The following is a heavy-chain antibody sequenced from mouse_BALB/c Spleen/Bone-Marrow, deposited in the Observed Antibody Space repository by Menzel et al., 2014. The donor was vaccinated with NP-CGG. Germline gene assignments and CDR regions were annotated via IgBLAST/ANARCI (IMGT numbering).Heavy chain of an antibody. Sequence: AELVKPGASVKLSCKASGYTFTSYWMHWVKQRPGQGLEWIGEINPSNGRTNYNEKFKSKATLTVDKSSSTAYMQLSSLTSEDSAVYYCARCYYGNYFDYWGQGTTLTVSS. CDR2: INPSNGRT. D-gene: IGHD2-1*01. CDR1: GYTFTSYW. J-gene: IGHJ2*01. CDR3: ARCYYGNYFDY. V-gene: IGHV1S81*02.